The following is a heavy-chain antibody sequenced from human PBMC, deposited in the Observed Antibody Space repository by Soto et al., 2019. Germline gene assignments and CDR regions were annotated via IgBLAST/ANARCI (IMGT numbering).Heavy chain of an antibody. J-gene: IGHJ5*02. CDR1: GFTFSSYG. Sequence: QVPLVESGGGVVQPGRSLRLSCAASGFTFSSYGMHWVRQAPGKGLEWVAVIWYDGSNKYYADSVKGRFTISRDNSKNTLYLQMNSLRAEDTAVYYCARAQTLGYCSGGSCSNWFDPWGQGTLVTVSS. CDR3: ARAQTLGYCSGGSCSNWFDP. D-gene: IGHD2-15*01. V-gene: IGHV3-33*01. CDR2: IWYDGSNK.